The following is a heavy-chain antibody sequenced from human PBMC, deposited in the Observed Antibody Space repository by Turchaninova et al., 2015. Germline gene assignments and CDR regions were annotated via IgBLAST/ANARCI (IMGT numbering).Heavy chain of an antibody. Sequence: QVQLQESGPGLVKPSETLSLTCDVSGYSLTIGYSLVWIRQPPGNGPEWMGCIYHGGSTYYNPSRKSRVTISVDTSKNQFSLKLSSVTAADTAVYYCARRVGYSYAAGRLDYWGQGTLVTVSS. CDR1: GYSLTIGYS. V-gene: IGHV4-38-2*01. D-gene: IGHD5-18*01. J-gene: IGHJ4*02. CDR3: ARRVGYSYAAGRLDY. CDR2: IYHGGST.